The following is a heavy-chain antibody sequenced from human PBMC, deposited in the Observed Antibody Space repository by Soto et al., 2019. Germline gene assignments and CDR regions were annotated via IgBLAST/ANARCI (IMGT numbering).Heavy chain of an antibody. D-gene: IGHD4-17*01. CDR2: ISYDGSNK. CDR1: GFTFSSYG. V-gene: IGHV3-30*18. Sequence: GGSLRLSCAASGFTFSSYGMHWVRQAPGKGLEWVAVISYDGSNKYYADSVKGRFTISRDNSKNRLYLQMNSLRAEDTAVYYCAKARTVTTNRYYYYGMDVWGQGTTVTVSS. J-gene: IGHJ6*02. CDR3: AKARTVTTNRYYYYGMDV.